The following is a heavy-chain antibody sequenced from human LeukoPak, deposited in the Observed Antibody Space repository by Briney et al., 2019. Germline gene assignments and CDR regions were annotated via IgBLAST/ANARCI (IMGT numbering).Heavy chain of an antibody. D-gene: IGHD6-19*01. V-gene: IGHV3-30*02. CDR3: AKDRHSSGWYFDY. CDR1: GLNFCNSG. CDR2: IGYDGSNK. Sequence: GGSLRICCIASGLNFCNSGMHWGRQAPGQVLDWVTFIGYDGSNKYYADSVKGRFTISRDNSKNTLYLQMNSLRAEDTAVYYCAKDRHSSGWYFDYWGQGTLVTVSS. J-gene: IGHJ4*02.